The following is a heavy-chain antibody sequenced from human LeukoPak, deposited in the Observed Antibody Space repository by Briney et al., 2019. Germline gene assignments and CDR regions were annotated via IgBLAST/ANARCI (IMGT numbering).Heavy chain of an antibody. V-gene: IGHV3-74*03. D-gene: IGHD2-15*01. J-gene: IGHJ6*03. CDR3: ASKGPCSGGSCYPHYYYYMDV. Sequence: GGSLRLSCAASGFTFSSYWMHWVRQAPGKGLGWVSRINSDGSSTTYADSVKGRFTISRDNDKNTLYLQMNSLRAEDTAVYYCASKGPCSGGSCYPHYYYYMDVWGKGTTVTVSS. CDR2: INSDGSST. CDR1: GFTFSSYW.